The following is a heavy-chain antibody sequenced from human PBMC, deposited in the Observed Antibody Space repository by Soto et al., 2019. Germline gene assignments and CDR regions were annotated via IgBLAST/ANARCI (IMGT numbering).Heavy chain of an antibody. J-gene: IGHJ6*03. V-gene: IGHV3-21*01. CDR1: GFSFTDYS. Sequence: EVQLVESGGGLVKPEGSLRLSCAASGFSFTDYSMNWVRQAPGKGLEWVSSISGSSSYIYYADSLKGRFTVSRDNGERSLFLQMNSLGAEATAVYYCARDGAYWSGTGCRDYYHYMDVWGKGTTVTVSS. D-gene: IGHD2-2*01. CDR3: ARDGAYWSGTGCRDYYHYMDV. CDR2: ISGSSSYI.